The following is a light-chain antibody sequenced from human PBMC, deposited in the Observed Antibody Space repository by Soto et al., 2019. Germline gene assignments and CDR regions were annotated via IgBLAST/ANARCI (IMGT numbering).Light chain of an antibody. CDR1: QSVSDW. J-gene: IGKJ1*01. Sequence: DIQMTQSPSTLSASVGDRVTITCRASQSVSDWLAWYQQKPGKAPKLLIYDASSLESAVPSRFSGSESGTEFTLTISSLQPDDFATYYCQQYNSYTWTFGQGTKVEIK. CDR2: DAS. V-gene: IGKV1-5*01. CDR3: QQYNSYTWT.